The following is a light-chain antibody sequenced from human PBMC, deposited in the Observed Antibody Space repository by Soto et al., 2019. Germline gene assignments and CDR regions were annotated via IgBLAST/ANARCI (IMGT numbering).Light chain of an antibody. CDR3: QSYDSSLSAVV. Sequence: QSVLPQPPSVSGAPGQRVTISCTGSSSNIGAGYDVHWYQQLPGTAPKLLTYGNSNRPSGVPDRFSGSKSGTSASLAITGLQAEDEADYYCQSYDSSLSAVVFGGGTKLTVL. V-gene: IGLV1-40*01. CDR2: GNS. J-gene: IGLJ2*01. CDR1: SSNIGAGYD.